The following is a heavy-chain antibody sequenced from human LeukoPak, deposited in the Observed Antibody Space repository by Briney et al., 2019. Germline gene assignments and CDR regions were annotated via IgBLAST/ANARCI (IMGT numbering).Heavy chain of an antibody. CDR1: GASIRSYY. D-gene: IGHD2/OR15-2a*01. Sequence: SETLSLTCSVSGASIRSYYWSWIRQPPGKGLEWIGYIYTSGSTNNSPSLKGRVSLSMDTSKNHFSLTLSSVTAADTAVYYCARPPLLGSYWFFDLWGRGTLVTVSS. V-gene: IGHV4-4*09. CDR2: IYTSGST. CDR3: ARPPLLGSYWFFDL. J-gene: IGHJ2*01.